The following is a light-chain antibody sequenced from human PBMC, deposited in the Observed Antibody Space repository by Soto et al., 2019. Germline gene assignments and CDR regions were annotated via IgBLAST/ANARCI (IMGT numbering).Light chain of an antibody. V-gene: IGKV1-39*01. CDR1: QNIGNY. CDR3: QQSYNVLSWT. J-gene: IGKJ1*01. CDR2: AAS. Sequence: DIQMTQSPSSLSASVGDRVTITWRASQNIGNYLNWYRQKPGKAPELLIYAASILQSEVPSRFRGSGSGTDFTLTISSLQPEDFASYYCQQSYNVLSWTFGQGTKVEIK.